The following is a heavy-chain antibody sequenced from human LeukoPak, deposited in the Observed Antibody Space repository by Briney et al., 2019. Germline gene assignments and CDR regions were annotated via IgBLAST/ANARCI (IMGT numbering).Heavy chain of an antibody. J-gene: IGHJ4*02. CDR2: ISNDGRDK. CDR1: VFISASHA. CDR3: ARDRNIPTKLCTYG. V-gene: IGHV3-30*04. D-gene: IGHD1-14*01. Sequence: GGSLSLSCAASVFISASHAMDCVRQAPGKGLEWVAVISNDGRDKHYADSVKGRFTFSRDNSKNTVYMQMNSLRTEDTALYYCARDRNIPTKLCTYGGGQGTLVTVSS.